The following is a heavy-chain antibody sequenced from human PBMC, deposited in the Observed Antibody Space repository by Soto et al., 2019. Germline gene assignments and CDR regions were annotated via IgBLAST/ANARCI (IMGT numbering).Heavy chain of an antibody. CDR3: ARVSLDTAMVGY. Sequence: VKVSCKRSGYTFTSYGISWVRQPPGQGLEWMGWISAYNGNTNYAQKLQGRATMTTDTSTSTAYMELRSLRSDDTAVYYCARVSLDTAMVGYRGHRPLVTVS. V-gene: IGHV1-18*04. J-gene: IGHJ4*01. D-gene: IGHD5-18*01. CDR2: ISAYNGNT. CDR1: GYTFTSYG.